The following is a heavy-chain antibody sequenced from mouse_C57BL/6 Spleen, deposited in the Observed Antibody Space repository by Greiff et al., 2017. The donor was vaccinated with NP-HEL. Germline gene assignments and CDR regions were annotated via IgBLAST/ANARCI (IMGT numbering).Heavy chain of an antibody. J-gene: IGHJ3*01. D-gene: IGHD1-1*01. CDR2: IRNKANNHAT. CDR3: TFPGSSYVGFAY. Sequence: EVKLMESGGGLVQPGGSMKLSCAASGFTFSDAWMDWVRQSPEKGLEWVAEIRNKANNHATYYAESVKGRFTISRDDYKSSVYLQMNSLRAEDTGIYYCTFPGSSYVGFAYWGQGTLVTVSA. CDR1: GFTFSDAW. V-gene: IGHV6-6*01.